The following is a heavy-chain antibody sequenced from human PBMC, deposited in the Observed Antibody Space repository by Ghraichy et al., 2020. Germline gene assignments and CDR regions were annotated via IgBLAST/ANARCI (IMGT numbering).Heavy chain of an antibody. CDR3: AREGIIAGFSYDYVMDV. CDR1: GDNVSNDSAA. Sequence: SQTLSLTCVISGDNVSNDSAAWNWLRQSPSRGLEWLGRTYYRSRWYTDFAVFVKSRITLNPDTSKNQFSLHLRSVTPEDTALYYCAREGIIAGFSYDYVMDVGGQGTTVTVS. CDR2: TYYRSRWYT. J-gene: IGHJ6*02. D-gene: IGHD6-13*01. V-gene: IGHV6-1*01.